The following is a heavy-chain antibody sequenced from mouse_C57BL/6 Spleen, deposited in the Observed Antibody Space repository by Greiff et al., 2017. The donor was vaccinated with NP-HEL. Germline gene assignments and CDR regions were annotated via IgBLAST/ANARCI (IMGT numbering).Heavy chain of an antibody. CDR3: ARLRDGSYFDY. Sequence: EVQGVESGGDLVKPGGSLKLSCAASGFTFSSYGMSWVRQTPVKRLEWVATISSGGSYTYYPDSVKGRFTISRDNAKNTLYLQMSSLKSEDTAMYYCARLRDGSYFDYWGQGTTLTVSS. J-gene: IGHJ2*01. CDR1: GFTFSSYG. D-gene: IGHD2-3*01. CDR2: ISSGGSYT. V-gene: IGHV5-6*01.